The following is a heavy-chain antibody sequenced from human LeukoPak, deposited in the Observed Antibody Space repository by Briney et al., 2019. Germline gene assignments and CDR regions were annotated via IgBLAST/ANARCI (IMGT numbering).Heavy chain of an antibody. CDR2: IYYSGST. J-gene: IGHJ4*02. Sequence: SETLSLTCTVSGGSISNYYWSWIRQPPGKGLEWIGYIYYSGSTYYNPSLKSRVTISVDTPKNQFSLKLSSVTAADTAVYYCARTRARDYFDYWGQGTLVTVSS. CDR3: ARTRARDYFDY. D-gene: IGHD3-10*01. V-gene: IGHV4-59*12. CDR1: GGSISNYY.